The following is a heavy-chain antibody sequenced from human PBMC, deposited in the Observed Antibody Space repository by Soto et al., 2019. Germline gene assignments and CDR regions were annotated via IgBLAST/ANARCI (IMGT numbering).Heavy chain of an antibody. V-gene: IGHV4-59*01. J-gene: IGHJ4*02. Sequence: ETLSLTCTVSGGSISSYYWSWIRQPPGKGLEWIGYIYYSGSTNYNPSLKSRVTISVDTSKNQFSLKLSSVTAADTAVYYCARAPGYCSGGSCYDYWGQGTLVTVSS. CDR2: IYYSGST. D-gene: IGHD2-15*01. CDR3: ARAPGYCSGGSCYDY. CDR1: GGSISSYY.